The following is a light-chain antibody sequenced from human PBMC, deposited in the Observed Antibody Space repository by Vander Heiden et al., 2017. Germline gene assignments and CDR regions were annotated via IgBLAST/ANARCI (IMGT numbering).Light chain of an antibody. Sequence: QTVVTQAPSFSVSPGRPVTLTCCLRSGSVSTNYSPSWYQQTPGQAPRTLIYNTNTRSSGVPDRFSGSKLGNKAALTITGDQTEDEADYYCGLYMGMGAVVFGGGTKLTVL. CDR1: SGSVSTNYS. CDR3: GLYMGMGAVV. CDR2: NTN. V-gene: IGLV8-61*01. J-gene: IGLJ2*01.